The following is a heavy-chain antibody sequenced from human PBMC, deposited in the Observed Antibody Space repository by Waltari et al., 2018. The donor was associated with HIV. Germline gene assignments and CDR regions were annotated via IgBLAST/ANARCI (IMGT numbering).Heavy chain of an antibody. J-gene: IGHJ4*02. CDR3: VRFRPYEILDVRSYYFDY. CDR2: INHARRY. D-gene: IGHD3-9*01. V-gene: IGHV4-34*02. CDR1: GGSFTSYY. Sequence: QVHLEMWGAGLLKPSETLSLTCAVYGGSFTSYYWSWIRQTPEKGLEWIGEINHARRYNYSPSLQSRVTISIDTSKNQFSLRLRSVTAADTALYYCVRFRPYEILDVRSYYFDYWGQGALVAVSS.